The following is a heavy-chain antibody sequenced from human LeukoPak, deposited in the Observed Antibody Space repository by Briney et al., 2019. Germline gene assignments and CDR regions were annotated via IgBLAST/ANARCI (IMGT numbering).Heavy chain of an antibody. Sequence: GGSLRLSCAASGFTFSSYCMNWVRQAPGQGLQWISCISRDNDFTWYTDSVKGRLTISRDSAKNSLYLQMNSLSDEDTAVYYCARDRDWAFDFWGQGARVTVSS. CDR2: ISRDNDFT. J-gene: IGHJ4*02. D-gene: IGHD3-9*01. CDR1: GFTFSSYC. V-gene: IGHV3-48*02. CDR3: ARDRDWAFDF.